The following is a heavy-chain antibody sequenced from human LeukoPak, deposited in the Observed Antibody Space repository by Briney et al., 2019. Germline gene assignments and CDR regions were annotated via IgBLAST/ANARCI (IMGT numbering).Heavy chain of an antibody. Sequence: GGSLRLSCAASGFTFSSYAMSWVRQAPGKGLEWVSAISGSGSSTYYADSVKGRFTISRDNSKNTLYLQMNSLGAEDTAVYYCAKDTVVGATTNLFDYWGQGTLVTVSS. D-gene: IGHD1-26*01. V-gene: IGHV3-23*01. CDR2: ISGSGSST. CDR3: AKDTVVGATTNLFDY. CDR1: GFTFSSYA. J-gene: IGHJ4*02.